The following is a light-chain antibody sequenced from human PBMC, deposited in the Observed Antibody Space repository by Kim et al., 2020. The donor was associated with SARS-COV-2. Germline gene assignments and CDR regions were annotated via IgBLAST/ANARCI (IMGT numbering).Light chain of an antibody. J-gene: IGLJ1*01. CDR3: SSYGGSNNYV. V-gene: IGLV2-8*01. Sequence: GRSGTIACTGTSSDVGGYNYVSWYQQHPGKAPKLMIYEVSKRPSGVPDRFSGSKSGNTASLTVSGLQAEDEADYYCSSYGGSNNYVFGTGTKVTVL. CDR2: EVS. CDR1: SSDVGGYNY.